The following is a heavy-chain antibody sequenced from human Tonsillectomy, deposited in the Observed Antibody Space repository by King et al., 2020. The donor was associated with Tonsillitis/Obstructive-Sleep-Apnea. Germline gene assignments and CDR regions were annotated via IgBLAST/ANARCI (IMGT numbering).Heavy chain of an antibody. CDR1: GYTFTSYY. Sequence: VQLVESGAEVKKPGASVKVSCKASGYTFTSYYMHWVRQAPGQGLEWMGIINPSGGSTSYAQKFQGRVTMTRDTSTSTVYMELSSLRSEDTSVYYCARASTQCLSPDYWGQGTLVTVSS. V-gene: IGHV1-46*01. D-gene: IGHD3-16*02. CDR3: ARASTQCLSPDY. J-gene: IGHJ4*02. CDR2: INPSGGST.